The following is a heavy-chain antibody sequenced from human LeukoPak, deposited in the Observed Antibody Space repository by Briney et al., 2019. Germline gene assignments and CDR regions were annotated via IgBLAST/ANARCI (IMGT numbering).Heavy chain of an antibody. D-gene: IGHD4-17*01. Sequence: GASVKVSCKASGYTFTGYYIHWVRQAPGQGLEWMGWINPNSGGTNYAQRFQGRVTMTRDTSISTAYMDLSRLRSDDTAVYYCARSPASTVLADWRPFDPWGQGTLVTVSS. CDR2: INPNSGGT. CDR1: GYTFTGYY. V-gene: IGHV1-2*02. CDR3: ARSPASTVLADWRPFDP. J-gene: IGHJ5*02.